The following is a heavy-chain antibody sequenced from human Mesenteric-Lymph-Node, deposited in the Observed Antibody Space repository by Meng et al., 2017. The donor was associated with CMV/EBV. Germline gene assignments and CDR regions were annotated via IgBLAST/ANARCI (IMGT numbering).Heavy chain of an antibody. Sequence: GGSLRLSCAASGFTFSSYEMNWVRQAPGKGLEWVSYISSGGYTIYYADSVRGRFTISRDNAKNSLYLQMISLRAEDTAVYYCARDCSGGSCYSPRDYGMDVWGQGTTVTVSS. CDR3: ARDCSGGSCYSPRDYGMDV. CDR2: ISSGGYTI. D-gene: IGHD2-15*01. J-gene: IGHJ6*02. CDR1: GFTFSSYE. V-gene: IGHV3-48*03.